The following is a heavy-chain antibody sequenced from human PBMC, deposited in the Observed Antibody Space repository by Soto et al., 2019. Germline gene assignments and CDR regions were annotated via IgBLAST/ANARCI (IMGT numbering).Heavy chain of an antibody. J-gene: IGHJ6*02. Sequence: GGSLRLSCAASGFTFSSYWMHWVRQAPGKGLVWVSRINSDGSSTSYADSVKGRFTISRDNAKNTLYLQMNSLRAEDTAVYYCARDDRIAAAGRGYYYYGMDVWGQGTTVTVSS. CDR3: ARDDRIAAAGRGYYYYGMDV. CDR1: GFTFSSYW. D-gene: IGHD6-13*01. CDR2: INSDGSST. V-gene: IGHV3-74*01.